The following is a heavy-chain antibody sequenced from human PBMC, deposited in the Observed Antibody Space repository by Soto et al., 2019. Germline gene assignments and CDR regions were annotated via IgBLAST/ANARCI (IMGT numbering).Heavy chain of an antibody. CDR3: VRERSGYSYADS. CDR1: GFTFSSYA. J-gene: IGHJ4*02. Sequence: EVPLLESGGGLVQPGGSLRLSCAASGFTFSSYAMSWVRQAPGKGLEWVSAISGSGANTYYAASVKGRFTISRDNSKNTLYLQMNSLRAEDSAMYYCVRERSGYSYADSWGQGTLVTVSS. CDR2: ISGSGANT. D-gene: IGHD5-18*01. V-gene: IGHV3-23*01.